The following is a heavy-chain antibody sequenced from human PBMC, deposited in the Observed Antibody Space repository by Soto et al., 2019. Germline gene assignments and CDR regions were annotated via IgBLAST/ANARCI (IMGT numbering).Heavy chain of an antibody. CDR1: GGSISSSNW. J-gene: IGHJ4*02. V-gene: IGHV4-4*02. CDR3: AREFAPNYDFWSGYYYFDY. Sequence: SETLSLTCAVSGGSISSSNWWSWVRQPPGKGLEWIGEIYHSGSTNYNPSLKSRVTISVDKSKNQFSLKLSSVTAADTAVYYCAREFAPNYDFWSGYYYFDYWGQGTLVTLSS. D-gene: IGHD3-3*01. CDR2: IYHSGST.